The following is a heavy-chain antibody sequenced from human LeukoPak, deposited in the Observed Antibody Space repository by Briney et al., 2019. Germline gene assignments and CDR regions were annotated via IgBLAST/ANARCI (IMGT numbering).Heavy chain of an antibody. J-gene: IGHJ3*02. CDR1: GYTFTGYY. D-gene: IGHD3-22*01. CDR2: INPNSGGT. CDR3: ARDRPLPYYYDSSGSDAFDI. Sequence: ASVKVSCKASGYTFTGYYMHWVRQAPGQGLEWMGWINPNSGGTNYAQKFQGRVTMTRDTSISTAYMELSRLRSDDTAVYYCARDRPLPYYYDSSGSDAFDIWGQGTMVTVSS. V-gene: IGHV1-2*02.